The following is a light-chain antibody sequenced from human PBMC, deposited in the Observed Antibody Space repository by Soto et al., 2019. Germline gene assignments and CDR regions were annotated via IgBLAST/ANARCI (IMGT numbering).Light chain of an antibody. V-gene: IGLV2-14*01. CDR3: SSYTSASTLLYL. J-gene: IGLJ1*01. CDR2: GVT. CDR1: SSDVGGYNY. Sequence: QSALTQPVSVSGSPGQSITISCTGTSSDVGGYNYVSWYQQHPGIAPKLLIYGVTNRPSGVSTRFSGSKSGNTASLTISGLQAEDEADYHCSSYTSASTLLYLFGTGTKLTVL.